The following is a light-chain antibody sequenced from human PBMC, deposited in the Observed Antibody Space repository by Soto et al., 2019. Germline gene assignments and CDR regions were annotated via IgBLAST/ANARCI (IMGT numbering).Light chain of an antibody. CDR1: STDVGGYKY. J-gene: IGLJ1*01. CDR3: LSYTRSDTYV. CDR2: DVT. Sequence: QSVLTQPASVSGSPGQSITISCTGTSTDVGGYKYVSWYQQHPGKAPKFMIYDVTSRPSGISNRFSGSKSGNTAFLIISGLQAEDEADYYCLSYTRSDTYVFGTGTKVTVL. V-gene: IGLV2-14*01.